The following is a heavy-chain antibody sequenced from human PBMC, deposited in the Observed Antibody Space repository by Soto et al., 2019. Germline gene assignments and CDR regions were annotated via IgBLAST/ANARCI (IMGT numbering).Heavy chain of an antibody. Sequence: ASVKVSCKASGYTFTGYYMHWVRQAPGQGLEWMGWINPNSGGTNYAQKFQGWVTMTRDTSISTAYMELSRLRSDDTAVYYCARGAILTRYTPPPFDFWGQGTLVTVSS. CDR3: ARGAILTRYTPPPFDF. J-gene: IGHJ4*02. D-gene: IGHD3-9*01. CDR2: INPNSGGT. V-gene: IGHV1-2*04. CDR1: GYTFTGYY.